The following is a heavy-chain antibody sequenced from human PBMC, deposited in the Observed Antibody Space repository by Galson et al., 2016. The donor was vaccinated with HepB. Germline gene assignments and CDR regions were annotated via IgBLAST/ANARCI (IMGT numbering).Heavy chain of an antibody. Sequence: TLSLTCSVSGGSISSGDYYWSWIRQTPGKGLEWIGYIYYRGSTYYNPSLKSRGTISVDTSKNQFSLKLSSVTAADTAVYYCARPDVLRFLEWLSENPGENAFDIWGQGTMVTVSS. CDR3: ARPDVLRFLEWLSENPGENAFDI. V-gene: IGHV4-30-4*01. CDR2: IYYRGST. J-gene: IGHJ3*02. D-gene: IGHD3-3*01. CDR1: GGSISSGDYY.